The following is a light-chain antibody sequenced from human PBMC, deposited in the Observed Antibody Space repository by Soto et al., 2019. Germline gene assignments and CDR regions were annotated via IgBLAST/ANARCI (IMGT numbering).Light chain of an antibody. CDR3: QKYGSSPRT. CDR2: GES. Sequence: EIVLTQSPGTLSFSPGERATLSCRASQSVSSSYLAWYQQKTGQAPRILIYGESSRATGIPDRLSGSGSGTDFTLTISRLEPEDFAVYYCQKYGSSPRTCGQGTKVDIK. V-gene: IGKV3-20*01. J-gene: IGKJ1*01. CDR1: QSVSSSY.